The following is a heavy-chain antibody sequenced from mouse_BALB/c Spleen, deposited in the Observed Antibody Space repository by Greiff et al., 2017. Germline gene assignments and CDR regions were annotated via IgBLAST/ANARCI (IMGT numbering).Heavy chain of an antibody. V-gene: IGHV2-6-4*01. CDR1: GFSLSRYS. CDR2: IWGGGST. D-gene: IGHD1-1*01. Sequence: QVQLQQSGPGLVAPSQSLSITFTVSGFSLSRYSVHWVRQPPGKGLEWLGMIWGGGSTDYNSALKSRLSISKDNSKSQVFLKMNSLQTDDTAMYYCARNWDYYGSSYGYFDVWGAGTTVTVSS. CDR3: ARNWDYYGSSYGYFDV. J-gene: IGHJ1*01.